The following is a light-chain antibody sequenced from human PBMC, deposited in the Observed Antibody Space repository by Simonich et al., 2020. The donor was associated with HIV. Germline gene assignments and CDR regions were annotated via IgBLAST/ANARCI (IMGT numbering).Light chain of an antibody. CDR2: DAS. CDR3: QQRSNWPPEYT. J-gene: IGKJ2*01. Sequence: EIVLTQSPATLSLSPGERATLSCRASQSVSSYLAWYQQKPGQAPRLLIYDASNRATGIPARCSGRGSGTDFTLTISSLEPEDFAVYYCQQRSNWPPEYTFGQGTKLEIK. CDR1: QSVSSY. V-gene: IGKV3-11*01.